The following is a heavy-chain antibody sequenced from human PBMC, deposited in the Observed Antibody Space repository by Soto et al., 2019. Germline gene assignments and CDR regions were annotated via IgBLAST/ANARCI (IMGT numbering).Heavy chain of an antibody. Sequence: QVQLVQSGAEVKTPGSSVKDSCKASGGTLSDYAISWVRQAPGQGREWMGGIMPTVDSANYAQNFQGRLTISADEPTSTANLELSSLRSDDAAVYDCAVAAVREMMEQESSGMAVWGQGTTVIVSS. J-gene: IGHJ6*02. D-gene: IGHD3-10*01. CDR1: GGTLSDYA. CDR3: AVAAVREMMEQESSGMAV. V-gene: IGHV1-69*01. CDR2: IMPTVDSA.